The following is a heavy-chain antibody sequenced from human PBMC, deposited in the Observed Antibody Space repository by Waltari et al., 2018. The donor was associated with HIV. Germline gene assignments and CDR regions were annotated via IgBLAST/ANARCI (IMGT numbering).Heavy chain of an antibody. CDR2: ISSNGGST. J-gene: IGHJ5*02. Sequence: EVQLVESGGGLVQPGGSLRLSCAASGFTFSSYAMHWVRQAPGKGLEYVSAISSNGGSTYYANSVKGRFTISRDNSKNTLYLQMGSLRAEDMAVYYCARSMKRGIFGVVIRGNWFDPWGQGTLVTVSS. CDR3: ARSMKRGIFGVVIRGNWFDP. D-gene: IGHD3-3*01. CDR1: GFTFSSYA. V-gene: IGHV3-64*01.